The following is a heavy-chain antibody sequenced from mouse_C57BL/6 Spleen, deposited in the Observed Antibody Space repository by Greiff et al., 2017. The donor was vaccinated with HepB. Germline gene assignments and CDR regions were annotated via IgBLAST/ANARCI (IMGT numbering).Heavy chain of an antibody. V-gene: IGHV1-69*01. J-gene: IGHJ2*01. Sequence: QVQLQQPGAELVMPGASVKLSCKASGYTFTSYWMHWVKQRPGQGLEWIGEIDPSDSYTNYNQKFKGKSTLTVDKSSSTAYMQRSSLTSEDSAVYNCARTAPLYDYGSSPLFDYWGPGTTLTVSS. CDR1: GYTFTSYW. CDR2: IDPSDSYT. CDR3: ARTAPLYDYGSSPLFDY. D-gene: IGHD1-1*01.